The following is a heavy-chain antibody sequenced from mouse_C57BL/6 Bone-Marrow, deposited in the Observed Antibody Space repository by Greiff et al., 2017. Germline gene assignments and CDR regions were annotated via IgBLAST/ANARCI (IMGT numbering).Heavy chain of an antibody. CDR3: ARMGDDYERAMDY. Sequence: VQLQQSGAELVKPGASVKMSCKASGYTFTSYWITWVKQRPGQGLEWIGDIYPGSGSTNYNEKFKSKATLTVDTSSSTAYMQLSSLTSEDSAVYYCARMGDDYERAMDYWGQGTSVTVSS. V-gene: IGHV1-55*01. J-gene: IGHJ4*01. D-gene: IGHD2-4*01. CDR2: IYPGSGST. CDR1: GYTFTSYW.